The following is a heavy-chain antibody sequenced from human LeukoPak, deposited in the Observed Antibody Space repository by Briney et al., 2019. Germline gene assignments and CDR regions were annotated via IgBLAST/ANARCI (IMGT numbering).Heavy chain of an antibody. V-gene: IGHV3-74*01. D-gene: IGHD5-18*01. J-gene: IGHJ6*02. CDR3: ARDRGYSPDV. CDR2: LNGDGSSI. CDR1: GFTFRNYW. Sequence: GGSLRLSCAASGFTFRNYWMHWVRQVPGKGLVWVSHLNGDGSSITYADSVKGRFTISRDNAKSTLYLQMNSLRAEDTAVYYCARDRGYSPDVWGQGTTVTVSS.